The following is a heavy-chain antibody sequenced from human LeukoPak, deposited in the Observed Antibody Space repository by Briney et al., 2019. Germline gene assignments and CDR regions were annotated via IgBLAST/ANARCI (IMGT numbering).Heavy chain of an antibody. J-gene: IGHJ4*02. CDR2: IYSGGST. Sequence: PGGSLRLSCTASGFTVGNNYMNWVRQAPGKGLEWVSLIYSGGSTYYADSVKGRFTISRDNSKNTLYLQMNSLRAEDTAAYYCARGSSTHGEYYFDYWGQGTLVTVSS. D-gene: IGHD2-2*01. CDR3: ARGSSTHGEYYFDY. CDR1: GFTVGNNY. V-gene: IGHV3-53*01.